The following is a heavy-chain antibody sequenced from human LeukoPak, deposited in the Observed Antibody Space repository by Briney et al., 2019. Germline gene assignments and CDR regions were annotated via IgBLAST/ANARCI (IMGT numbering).Heavy chain of an antibody. CDR3: ARALESPLYGMDV. CDR2: ISAYNGNT. J-gene: IGHJ6*02. V-gene: IGHV1-18*01. Sequence: ASVKVSCKASGYTFTSYGISWVRQAPGQGLEWMGWISAYNGNTNYAQKLQGRVTMTTDTSTSTAYMELRSLRSEDTAVYYCARALESPLYGMDVWGQGTTVTVSS. CDR1: GYTFTSYG.